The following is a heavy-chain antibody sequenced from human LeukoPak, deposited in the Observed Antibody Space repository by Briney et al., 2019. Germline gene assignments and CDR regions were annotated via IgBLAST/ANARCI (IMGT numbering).Heavy chain of an antibody. Sequence: SGPTLVNPTQTLTLTCTFSGFSLSASGVGVGWMRQPPGKALEWLALIYWDDDKRYSPSLKSRLTITKDTSKNQVVLTMTNMDPEDTATYYCAHLSPPYSSGWYWGQGSLVTVSS. V-gene: IGHV2-5*02. J-gene: IGHJ4*02. CDR2: IYWDDDK. CDR1: GFSLSASGVG. D-gene: IGHD6-19*01. CDR3: AHLSPPYSSGWY.